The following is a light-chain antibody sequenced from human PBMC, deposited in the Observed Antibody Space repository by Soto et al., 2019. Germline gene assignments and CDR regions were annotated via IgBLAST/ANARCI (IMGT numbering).Light chain of an antibody. CDR3: QQSYTTPSWT. Sequence: IQLFQSPSSRSASVGDRATITCHTSRRVSSYLNWYQQKPGKAPKLLINAVSTLHSGVPSRFSGSGSETDFTLTISSLQPEDSGTYYCQQSYTTPSWTFGQGTKVEI. CDR2: AVS. CDR1: RRVSSY. V-gene: IGKV1-39*01. J-gene: IGKJ1*01.